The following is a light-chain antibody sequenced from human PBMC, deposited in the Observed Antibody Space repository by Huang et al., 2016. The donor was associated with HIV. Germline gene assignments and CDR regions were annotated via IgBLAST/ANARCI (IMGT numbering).Light chain of an antibody. V-gene: IGKV1-39*01. J-gene: IGKJ4*01. CDR2: AAS. CDR1: QSISNY. Sequence: DIQMTQSPSSLSASVGDRVIITCRASQSISNYLSWYQHKAGKAARLLIYAASSLQSGVPSRFSGSGSKTTFTLTISSLQPEDFATYYWQQTYDTPPLTFGGGTRVDMK. CDR3: QQTYDTPPLT.